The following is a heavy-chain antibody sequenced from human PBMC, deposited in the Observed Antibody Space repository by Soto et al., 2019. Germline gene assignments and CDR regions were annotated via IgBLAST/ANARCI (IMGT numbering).Heavy chain of an antibody. D-gene: IGHD6-13*01. Sequence: ASVKVSCKASGYTFTSYYIHWVRQAPGQGLDWMGIINPSGGSTAYAQKFQGRVAMTSDASTSTVYMELSSLRSEDTAVYYCAKDRGRATAGEYYYYGMDVWGQGTTVTVSS. J-gene: IGHJ6*02. V-gene: IGHV1-46*01. CDR1: GYTFTSYY. CDR2: INPSGGST. CDR3: AKDRGRATAGEYYYYGMDV.